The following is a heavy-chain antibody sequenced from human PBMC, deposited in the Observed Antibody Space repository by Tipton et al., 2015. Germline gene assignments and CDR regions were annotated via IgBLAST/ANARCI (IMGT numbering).Heavy chain of an antibody. V-gene: IGHV4-39*01. D-gene: IGHD3-22*01. CDR3: ARLSPVVGYLLNAFDI. CDR2: IYYSGST. CDR1: GGSISSPSYY. Sequence: TLSLTCTVSGGSISSPSYYWDWIRQPPGKGLEWIGSIYYSGSTYYNPSLKSRVTISVDTSKNQFSLNLGSVTAADTAVYYCARLSPVVGYLLNAFDIWGQGTMVTVSS. J-gene: IGHJ3*02.